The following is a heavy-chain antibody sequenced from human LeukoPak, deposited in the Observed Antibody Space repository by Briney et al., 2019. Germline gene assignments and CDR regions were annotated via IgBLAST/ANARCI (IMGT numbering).Heavy chain of an antibody. CDR2: INAGNGYT. Sequence: ASVKVSCKASGYTFTSYAMHWVRQAPGQRLEWMGWINAGNGYTKYSQEFQGRVTITRGTSATTAYMELSSLRSDDTAVYYCARAGQWLVPNNWFDPWGQGTLVTVSS. V-gene: IGHV1-3*01. D-gene: IGHD6-19*01. CDR3: ARAGQWLVPNNWFDP. J-gene: IGHJ5*02. CDR1: GYTFTSYA.